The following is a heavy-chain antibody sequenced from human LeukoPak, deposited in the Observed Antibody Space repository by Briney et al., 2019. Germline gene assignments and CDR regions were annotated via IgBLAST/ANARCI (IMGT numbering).Heavy chain of an antibody. Sequence: GASVKVSCKASGYTFTGYYMHWVRQAPGQGLEWMEWINPNSGGTNYAQKFQGRVTMARDTSISTAYMELSRLRSDDTAVYYCARRSVKDWFDPWGQGTLVTVSS. CDR3: ARRSVKDWFDP. D-gene: IGHD3-22*01. J-gene: IGHJ5*02. CDR2: INPNSGGT. CDR1: GYTFTGYY. V-gene: IGHV1-2*02.